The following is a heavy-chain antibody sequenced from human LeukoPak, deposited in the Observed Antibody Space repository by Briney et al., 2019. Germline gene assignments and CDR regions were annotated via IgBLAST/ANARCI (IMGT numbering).Heavy chain of an antibody. CDR3: ARDLAYYGSGSYFH. Sequence: GGSLRLSCAASGFTVSSNYMSWVRQAPGKGREWVSVIYSGGSTYYADSVKGRFTFSRDNSKNTLYLQMNSLRAEDTAVYYCARDLAYYGSGSYFHWGQGTQVTVSS. V-gene: IGHV3-66*02. CDR1: GFTVSSNY. J-gene: IGHJ4*02. D-gene: IGHD3-10*01. CDR2: IYSGGST.